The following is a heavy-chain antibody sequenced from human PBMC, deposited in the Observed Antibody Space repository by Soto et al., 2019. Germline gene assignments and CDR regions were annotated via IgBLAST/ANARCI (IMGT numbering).Heavy chain of an antibody. V-gene: IGHV5-10-1*01. D-gene: IGHD3-22*01. CDR3: ARHKAFFYDSSGA. CDR2: IDPSDSYT. J-gene: IGHJ4*02. CDR1: GYSFTSYW. Sequence: GESLKISCKGSGYSFTSYWISWVRQMPGKGLEWMGRIDPSDSYTNYSPSFQGHVTMSADKSINTAYLQWSSLKASDSAMYYCARHKAFFYDSSGAWGQGSLVTVSS.